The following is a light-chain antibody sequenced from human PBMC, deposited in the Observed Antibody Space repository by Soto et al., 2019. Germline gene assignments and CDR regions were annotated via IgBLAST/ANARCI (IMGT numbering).Light chain of an antibody. Sequence: EIVMTQSPATLSLSPGERATLSCRASLSVSSDLAWYRQKPGQAPRLLIYGASNRATGIPARFSGSGSGTDFTLTISSLEPEDFAVYYCQQRSNWPRTFGQGTKVDIK. CDR1: LSVSSD. CDR2: GAS. CDR3: QQRSNWPRT. J-gene: IGKJ1*01. V-gene: IGKV3-11*01.